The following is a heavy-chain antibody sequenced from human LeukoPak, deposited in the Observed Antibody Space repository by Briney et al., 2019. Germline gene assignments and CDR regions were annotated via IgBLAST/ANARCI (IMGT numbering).Heavy chain of an antibody. CDR1: GFTFSSYA. CDR3: ARGEVPAAISLLDY. D-gene: IGHD2-2*01. CDR2: ISYDGSNK. Sequence: GGSLRLSCAASGFTFSSYAMHWVRQAPGKGLEWVAVISYDGSNKYYADSVKGRFTISRDNSKNTLYLQMNSLRAEDTAVYYCARGEVPAAISLLDYWRQGTLVTVSS. J-gene: IGHJ4*02. V-gene: IGHV3-30*04.